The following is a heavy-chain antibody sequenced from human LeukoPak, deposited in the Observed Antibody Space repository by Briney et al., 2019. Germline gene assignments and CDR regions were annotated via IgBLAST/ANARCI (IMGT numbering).Heavy chain of an antibody. CDR3: ARSGDYNMDY. CDR2: IHHSGST. Sequence: PSETLSLTCAVSGGSISSGYWWSWVRQPPGKGLEWIGEIHHSGSTHYNPSLKSRVSISVDKSMNQFSLKLSSMAAADTAVYYCARSGDYNMDYWGQGTLVTVSS. CDR1: GGSISSGYW. J-gene: IGHJ4*02. D-gene: IGHD3-22*01. V-gene: IGHV4-4*02.